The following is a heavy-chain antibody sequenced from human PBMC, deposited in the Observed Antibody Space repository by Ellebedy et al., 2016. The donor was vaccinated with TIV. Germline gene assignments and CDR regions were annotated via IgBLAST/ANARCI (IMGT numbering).Heavy chain of an antibody. CDR1: GFTFNSYA. D-gene: IGHD4-23*01. V-gene: IGHV3-30-3*01. Sequence: PGGSLRLSCAASGFTFNSYAMHWVRQAPGKGLEWVAVISYDGNSKYYADSVKGRFTISRDNSKNTLYLQMSSLRAEDTAVYYCSFKGVATRVYWGQGTLVTVSS. J-gene: IGHJ4*02. CDR2: ISYDGNSK. CDR3: SFKGVATRVY.